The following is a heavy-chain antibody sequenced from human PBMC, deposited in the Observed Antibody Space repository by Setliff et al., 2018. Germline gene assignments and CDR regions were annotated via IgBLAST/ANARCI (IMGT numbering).Heavy chain of an antibody. CDR3: ATGGSSGYYYNWFNP. D-gene: IGHD3-22*01. CDR2: FDPEDGET. CDR1: GYTFTSYG. V-gene: IGHV1-24*01. Sequence: ASVKVSCKASGYTFTSYGISWVRQAPGQGLEWMGGFDPEDGETIYAQKFQGRVTMTEDTSTDTAYMELSSLRSEDTAVYYCATGGSSGYYYNWFNPWGQGTLFTVSS. J-gene: IGHJ5*02.